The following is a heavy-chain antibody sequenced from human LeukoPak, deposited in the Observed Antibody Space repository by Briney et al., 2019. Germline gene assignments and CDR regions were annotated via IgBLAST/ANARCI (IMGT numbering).Heavy chain of an antibody. CDR2: ISDSGATM. V-gene: IGHV3-23*01. CDR3: AKIRAARPGY. D-gene: IGHD6-6*01. CDR1: GFTFSRYG. J-gene: IGHJ4*02. Sequence: PGGSLRLSCAASGFTFSRYGMNWVRQAPGKGLEWVSGISDSGATMYYADSVKGRFTISRDNSKNMLYLQMHSLRPEDTAIYYCAKIRAARPGYWGQGTLVTVSS.